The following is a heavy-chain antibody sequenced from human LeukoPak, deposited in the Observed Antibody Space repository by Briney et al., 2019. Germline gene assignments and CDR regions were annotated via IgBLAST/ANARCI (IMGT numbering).Heavy chain of an antibody. V-gene: IGHV4-38-2*02. CDR1: GYSISSGYY. CDR2: IYHSGST. Sequence: SETLSLTCTVSGYSISSGYYWGWIRQPPGKGLEWIGSIYHSGSTYYNPSLKSRVTISVDTSKNQFSLKLSSVTAADTAVYYCARANRPSSSSGYYFDYWGQGTLVTVSS. J-gene: IGHJ4*02. CDR3: ARANRPSSSSGYYFDY. D-gene: IGHD6-6*01.